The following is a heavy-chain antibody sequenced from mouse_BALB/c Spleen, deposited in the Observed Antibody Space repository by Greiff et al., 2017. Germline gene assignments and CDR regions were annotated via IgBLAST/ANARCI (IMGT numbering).Heavy chain of an antibody. J-gene: IGHJ3*01. V-gene: IGHV1S81*02. CDR1: GYTFTSYY. CDR2: INPSNGGT. Sequence: VQLVESGAELVKPGASVKLSCKASGYTFTSYYMYWVKQRPGQGLEWIGEINPSNGGTNFNEKFKSKATLTVDKSSSTAYMQLSSLTSEDSAVYYCTRSEVFAYWGQGTLVTVSA. CDR3: TRSEVFAY.